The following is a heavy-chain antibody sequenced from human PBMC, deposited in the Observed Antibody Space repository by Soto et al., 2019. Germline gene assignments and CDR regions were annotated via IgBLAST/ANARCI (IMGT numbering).Heavy chain of an antibody. V-gene: IGHV1-18*01. CDR2: VSNYNGNR. CDR3: ASGKMVRGPRPQYYFYFGMDV. D-gene: IGHD3-10*01. Sequence: QVQLVQSGLEVKKPGASVKVSCKASGYSFTNFGFNWVRQAPGQGLEWMGWVSNYNGNRKYAEKFQGRVTMTTDTSANTAYMELGSLTSDDTALYYCASGKMVRGPRPQYYFYFGMDVWGQGTTLIVSS. J-gene: IGHJ6*02. CDR1: GYSFTNFG.